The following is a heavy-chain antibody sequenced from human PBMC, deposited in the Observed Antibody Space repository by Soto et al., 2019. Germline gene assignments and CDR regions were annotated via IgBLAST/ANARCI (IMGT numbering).Heavy chain of an antibody. CDR1: GGSISSGGYY. J-gene: IGHJ4*02. CDR2: IYYSGST. Sequence: QVQLQESGPGLVKPSQTLSLTCTVSGGSISSGGYYWSWIRQHPGKGLEWIGSIYYSGSTYYNPSPXRXXTISVETSKNQSALKLCSVTAADTAVYYCARGVLHWGQGTLVTVSS. D-gene: IGHD3-16*01. CDR3: ARGVLH. V-gene: IGHV4-31*03.